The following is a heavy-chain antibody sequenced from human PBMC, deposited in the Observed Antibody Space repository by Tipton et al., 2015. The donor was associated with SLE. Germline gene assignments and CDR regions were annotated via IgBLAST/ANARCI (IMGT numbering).Heavy chain of an antibody. V-gene: IGHV4-38-2*01. Sequence: TLSLTCGVSGYSLSSGYYLGWFRQPPGKGLEWIASMYHSGNTYYNPSLKSRVTMSVDPSKNQFSLKLSSVTAADTAVYYCARSGIAAVPSDAFDIWGQGTMVTVSS. J-gene: IGHJ3*02. D-gene: IGHD6-13*01. CDR3: ARSGIAAVPSDAFDI. CDR2: MYHSGNT. CDR1: GYSLSSGYY.